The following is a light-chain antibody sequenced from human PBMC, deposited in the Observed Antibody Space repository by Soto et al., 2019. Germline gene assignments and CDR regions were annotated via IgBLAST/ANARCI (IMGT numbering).Light chain of an antibody. CDR3: HQTYSTPRS. Sequence: DIQMTQWPSSLSASIGDRVTITCRASQPIIRYLNWYQQKPGKAPKLLIYAASSLQGGVPSRFGGSGSGTDFTLTISSLQAEDFATYYCHQTYSTPRSFGQGTKLEIK. CDR1: QPIIRY. V-gene: IGKV1-39*01. CDR2: AAS. J-gene: IGKJ2*01.